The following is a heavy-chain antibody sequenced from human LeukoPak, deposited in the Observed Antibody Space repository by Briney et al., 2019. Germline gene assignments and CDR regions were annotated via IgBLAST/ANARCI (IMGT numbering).Heavy chain of an antibody. CDR1: GGSISSGGYS. D-gene: IGHD2-15*01. CDR3: ARDISGGSYYFDY. J-gene: IGHJ4*02. CDR2: IYHSGST. V-gene: IGHV4-30-2*01. Sequence: SQTLSLTCAVSGGSISSGGYSWSWIRQPPGKGLEWIGYIYHSGSTYYNPSLKSRVTISVDRSKNQFSLKLSSVTAADTAVYYCARDISGGSYYFDYWGQGTLVTVSS.